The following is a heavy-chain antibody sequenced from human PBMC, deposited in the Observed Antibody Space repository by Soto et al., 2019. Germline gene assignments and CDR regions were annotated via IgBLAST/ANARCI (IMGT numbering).Heavy chain of an antibody. CDR3: ARGLFYYDSSGYLGY. CDR1: GFTFSSYS. CDR2: ISSSSSYI. J-gene: IGHJ4*02. V-gene: IGHV3-21*01. D-gene: IGHD3-22*01. Sequence: VGSLRLSCAASGFTFSSYSMNWVRQAPGKGLEWVSSISSSSSYIYYADSVKGRFTISRDNAKNSLYLQMNSLRAEDTAVYYCARGLFYYDSSGYLGYWGQGTLVTVSS.